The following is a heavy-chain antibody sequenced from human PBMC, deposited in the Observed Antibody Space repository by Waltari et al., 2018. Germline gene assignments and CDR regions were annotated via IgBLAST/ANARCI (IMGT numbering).Heavy chain of an antibody. CDR2: LDPEDGQS. J-gene: IGHJ3*01. CDR3: AAALGGGISASRPFHF. CDR1: GDTFTDNY. V-gene: IGHV1-69-2*01. D-gene: IGHD3-10*01. Sequence: VQLLQSGAEVKKPGTPVNISCKVSGDTFTDNYIHWIQQAPGKGLQWMGLLDPEDGQSVYAEKFQGRVTMTADTSIHPAYMELTSLTSEDTAFYYCAAALGGGISASRPFHFWGQGTMITVSS.